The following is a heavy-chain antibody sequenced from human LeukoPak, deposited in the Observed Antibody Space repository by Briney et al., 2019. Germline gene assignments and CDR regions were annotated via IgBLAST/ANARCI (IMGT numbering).Heavy chain of an antibody. V-gene: IGHV4-4*02. D-gene: IGHD3-10*02. CDR2: IYHSGST. CDR1: GGSISGTNW. CDR3: ATLRTYFYDVADAFDI. J-gene: IGHJ3*02. Sequence: PSGTLSLTCAVSGGSISGTNWWSWVRQPTGKGLEWIGEIYHSGSTNYNPSLKSRVTISIDKSKNQLSLRLSSVTAADTAVYFCATLRTYFYDVADAFDIWGQGRMVTVSS.